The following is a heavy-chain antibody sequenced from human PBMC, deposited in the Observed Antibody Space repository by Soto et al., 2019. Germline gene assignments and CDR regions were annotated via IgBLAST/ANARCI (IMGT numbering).Heavy chain of an antibody. V-gene: IGHV4-39*01. Sequence: ETLCRTCAVSGASISGSYYYWAWLRQSPGKGPEWMGSVFYTGFTSYNPSLESRVSVSVDASKSQFSLKLSAVTAADTAAYYCATSQKGYNWNYFDHWGQGALVTVYS. J-gene: IGHJ4*02. CDR1: GASISGSYYY. CDR3: ATSQKGYNWNYFDH. D-gene: IGHD1-20*01. CDR2: VFYTGFT.